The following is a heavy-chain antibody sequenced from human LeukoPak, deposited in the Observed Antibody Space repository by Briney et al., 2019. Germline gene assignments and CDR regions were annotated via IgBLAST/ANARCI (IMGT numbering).Heavy chain of an antibody. J-gene: IGHJ4*02. Sequence: PGGSLRLSCAASGFTFSSYGMSWVRQAPGKGLEWVSAISGSGGSTYYADSVKGRFTISRDNSKNTLYLQMNSLRAEDTAVYYCAKAIKRLMVRGVDFDYWGQGTLVTVSS. CDR2: ISGSGGST. D-gene: IGHD3-10*01. CDR1: GFTFSSYG. V-gene: IGHV3-23*01. CDR3: AKAIKRLMVRGVDFDY.